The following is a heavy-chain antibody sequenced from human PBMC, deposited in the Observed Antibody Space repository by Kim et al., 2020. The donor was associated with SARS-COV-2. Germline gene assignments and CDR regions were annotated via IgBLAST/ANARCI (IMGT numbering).Heavy chain of an antibody. Sequence: GGSLRLSCAASGFTFSSYDMHWVRQATGKGLEWVSAIGTAGDTYYPGSVKGRFTISRENAKNSLYLQMNSLRAGDTAVYYCARDGGSGSYFRIWGQGTTVTVSS. J-gene: IGHJ6*02. CDR2: IGTAGDT. D-gene: IGHD3-10*01. V-gene: IGHV3-13*01. CDR1: GFTFSSYD. CDR3: ARDGGSGSYFRI.